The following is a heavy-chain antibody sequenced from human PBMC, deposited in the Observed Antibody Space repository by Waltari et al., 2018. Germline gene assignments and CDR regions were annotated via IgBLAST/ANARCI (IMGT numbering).Heavy chain of an antibody. J-gene: IGHJ4*02. Sequence: QLEQSGPEVKKPGTSVKVCCKASGFTFTSSAMQWVRQAPGQGLEWMGGIIPIFGTANYAQKFQGRVTITADESTSTAYMELSSLRSEDTAVYYCARGEVQGVIAYYFDYWGQGTLVTVSS. CDR2: IIPIFGTA. V-gene: IGHV1-69*01. CDR3: ARGEVQGVIAYYFDY. CDR1: GFTFTSSA. D-gene: IGHD3-16*02.